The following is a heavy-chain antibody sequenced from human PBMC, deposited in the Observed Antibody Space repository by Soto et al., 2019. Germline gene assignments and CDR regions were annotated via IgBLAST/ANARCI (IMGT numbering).Heavy chain of an antibody. CDR3: ARTTFMTTGGGADY. J-gene: IGHJ4*02. Sequence: QVQLQESGPGLVKPSQTLSLTCTVSGGSISSGDYYWSWIRQPPGKGLEWIGYIYYSGSTYYNPSLQSRVHISVHQSNNTIAPKLSSVTAADTAVYYCARTTFMTTGGGADYWGQGTLVTVSS. CDR2: IYYSGST. V-gene: IGHV4-30-4*01. CDR1: GGSISSGDYY. D-gene: IGHD4-17*01.